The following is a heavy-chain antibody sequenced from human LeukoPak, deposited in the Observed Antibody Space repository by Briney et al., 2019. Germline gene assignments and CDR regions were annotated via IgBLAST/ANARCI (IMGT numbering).Heavy chain of an antibody. Sequence: ASVKVPCKVSGYTLTELSMHWVRQAPGKGLEWMGGFDPEDGETIYAQKFQGRVTMTEDTSTDTAYMELSSLRSEDTAVYYRATARFTMVRGDEFDYWGQGTLVTVSS. J-gene: IGHJ4*02. CDR2: FDPEDGET. CDR3: ATARFTMVRGDEFDY. D-gene: IGHD3-10*01. V-gene: IGHV1-24*01. CDR1: GYTLTELS.